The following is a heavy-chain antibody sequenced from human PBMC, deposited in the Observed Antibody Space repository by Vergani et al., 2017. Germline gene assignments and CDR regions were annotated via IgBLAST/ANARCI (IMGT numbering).Heavy chain of an antibody. CDR3: ARVNTETNGHLYYYYYMNV. V-gene: IGHV4-34*01. CDR2: IDHTGRP. D-gene: IGHD4-11*01. CDR1: GGYFTSYH. J-gene: IGHJ6*03. Sequence: QVQLQQWGGGLLKPSETLSLTCVVNGGYFTSYHWTWIRQFPGEGLEWVGDIDHTGRPDYNPSLKSRLTMSVDKSRNQFSLTLNSVTATDTAIYFCARVNTETNGHLYYYYYMNVWSQGTAFTVS.